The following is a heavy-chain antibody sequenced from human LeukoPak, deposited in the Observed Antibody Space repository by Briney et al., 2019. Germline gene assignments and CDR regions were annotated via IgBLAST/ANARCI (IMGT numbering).Heavy chain of an antibody. V-gene: IGHV4-34*01. CDR1: GGSFSGYY. Sequence: PSETLSLTCAVYGGSFSGYYWSWIRQPPGKGLEWIGEINHSGSTNYNPSLKSRVTISVDTSKNQFSLKLSSVTAADTAVYYCARRMVRGDNNWFDPWGQGTLVTVSS. CDR2: INHSGST. D-gene: IGHD3-10*01. J-gene: IGHJ5*02. CDR3: ARRMVRGDNNWFDP.